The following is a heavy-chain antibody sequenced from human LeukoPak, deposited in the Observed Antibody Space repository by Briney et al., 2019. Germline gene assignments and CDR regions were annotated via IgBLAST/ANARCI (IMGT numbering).Heavy chain of an antibody. CDR2: IYYSGST. Sequence: SETLSLTCAVYGGSFSGYYWSWIRQPPGKGLEWIGYIYYSGSTNYNPSLKSRVTISVDTSKNQFSLKLSSVTAADTAVYYCARDVITNAFDIWGQGTMVTVSS. V-gene: IGHV4-59*01. CDR1: GGSFSGYY. J-gene: IGHJ3*02. D-gene: IGHD3-10*01. CDR3: ARDVITNAFDI.